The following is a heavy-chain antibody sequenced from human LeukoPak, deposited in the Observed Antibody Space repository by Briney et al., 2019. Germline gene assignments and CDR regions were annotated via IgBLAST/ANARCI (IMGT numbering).Heavy chain of an antibody. CDR1: GGSFSGYY. CDR3: ARFKRYCSGGSCYYYYYYYMDV. D-gene: IGHD2-15*01. Sequence: SETLSLTCAVYGGSFSGYYWSWIRQPPGEGLEWIGEINHSGSTNYNPSLKSRVTISVDTSKNQFSLKLSSVTAADTAVYYCARFKRYCSGGSCYYYYYYYMDVWGKGTTVTVSS. CDR2: INHSGST. V-gene: IGHV4-34*01. J-gene: IGHJ6*03.